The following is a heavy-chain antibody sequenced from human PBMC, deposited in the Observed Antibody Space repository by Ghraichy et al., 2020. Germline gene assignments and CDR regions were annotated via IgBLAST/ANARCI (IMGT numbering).Heavy chain of an antibody. D-gene: IGHD2-15*01. CDR3: ARAFYCSGGSCSFDY. V-gene: IGHV4-34*01. CDR1: GGSFSGYY. J-gene: IGHJ4*02. CDR2: INHSGST. Sequence: SQTLSLTCAVYGGSFSGYYWSWIRQPPGKGLEWIGEINHSGSTNYNPSLKSRVTISVDTSKNQFSLKLSSVTAADTAVYYCARAFYCSGGSCSFDYWGQGTLVTVSS.